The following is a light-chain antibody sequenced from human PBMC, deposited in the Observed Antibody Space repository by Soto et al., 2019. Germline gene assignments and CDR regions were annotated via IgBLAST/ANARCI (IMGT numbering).Light chain of an antibody. Sequence: QPVLTQPASVSGSPGQSITISCIGTSSDIGAYNYVSWYQQYPGKVPKLMIYEVSNRPSGVSARFSASKSGNTASLTISGLQAEDEADYYCSSHGGSSPFYVFGSGTKLTVL. CDR3: SSHGGSSPFYV. CDR2: EVS. V-gene: IGLV2-14*01. J-gene: IGLJ1*01. CDR1: SSDIGAYNY.